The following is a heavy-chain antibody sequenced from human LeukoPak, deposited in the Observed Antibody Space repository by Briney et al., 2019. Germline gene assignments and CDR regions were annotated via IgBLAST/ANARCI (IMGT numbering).Heavy chain of an antibody. Sequence: GGSLRLSCAASGFTFSSYAMSWVRQAPGKGLEWVSAISGSGGSTYYADSVKGRFTISRDNDKNSLYLQMNSLRDEDTAVYFCARTSMRAFDIWGQGTMVTVSS. CDR1: GFTFSSYA. CDR2: ISGSGGST. J-gene: IGHJ3*02. V-gene: IGHV3-23*01. CDR3: ARTSMRAFDI. D-gene: IGHD2/OR15-2a*01.